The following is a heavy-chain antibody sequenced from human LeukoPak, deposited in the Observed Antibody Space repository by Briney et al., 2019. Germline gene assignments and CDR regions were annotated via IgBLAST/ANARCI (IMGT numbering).Heavy chain of an antibody. CDR2: IWYDGSNK. D-gene: IGHD6-19*01. Sequence: GRSLRLSCAASGFTFSSYGMHWVRQAPGKGLEWVAVIWYDGSNKYYADYVKGRFTISRDNSKNTLYLQMNSLRAEDTAVYYCARDAPKYSSGWCLGYWGQGTLVTVSS. CDR3: ARDAPKYSSGWCLGY. V-gene: IGHV3-33*01. J-gene: IGHJ4*02. CDR1: GFTFSSYG.